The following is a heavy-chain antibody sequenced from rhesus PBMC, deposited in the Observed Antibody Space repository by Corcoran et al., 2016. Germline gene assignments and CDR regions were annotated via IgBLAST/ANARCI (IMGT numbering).Heavy chain of an antibody. CDR3: ARDEIGKHFKF. CDR1: GGSIRGDYY. Sequence: QVILRQWGERLVKPSETLSLACSVYGGSIRGDYYWSWIRQAPGKGLEWIGNIDGESAATNYNPSLKNRVTISRDTYKNHFFLSLTSVTAADTAMYFCARDEIGKHFKFWGQGALVAVSS. V-gene: IGHV4-73*01. CDR2: IDGESAAT. D-gene: IGHD4-35*01. J-gene: IGHJ1*01.